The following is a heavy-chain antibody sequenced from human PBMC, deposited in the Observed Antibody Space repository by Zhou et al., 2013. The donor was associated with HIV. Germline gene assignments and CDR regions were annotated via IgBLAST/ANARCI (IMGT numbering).Heavy chain of an antibody. D-gene: IGHD2-21*01. CDR1: GYTFTGYY. CDR3: ARHRRYGDNSYAFDI. J-gene: IGHJ3*02. CDR2: INPNSGGT. Sequence: QVQLVQSGAEVKKPGASVKVSCKASGYTFTGYYMHWVRQAPGQGLEWMGWINPNSGGTNYAQNFQGRVTITRNTSINTAYMELSSLRSEDTGVYYCARHRRYGDNSYAFDIWGQGTMVTVSS. V-gene: IGHV1-2*02.